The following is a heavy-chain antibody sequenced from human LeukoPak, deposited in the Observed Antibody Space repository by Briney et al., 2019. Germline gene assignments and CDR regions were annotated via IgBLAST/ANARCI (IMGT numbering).Heavy chain of an antibody. V-gene: IGHV3-30-3*01. CDR3: ARGATVTTDWYFDL. D-gene: IGHD4-17*01. Sequence: PGGSLRLSCAASGFTFSSYAMHWVRQAPGKGLEWVAVISYDGSNKYYADSVKGRFTISRDNSKNTLYLQMNSLRAEDTAVYYCARGATVTTDWYFDLWGRGTLVTVSS. CDR2: ISYDGSNK. J-gene: IGHJ2*01. CDR1: GFTFSSYA.